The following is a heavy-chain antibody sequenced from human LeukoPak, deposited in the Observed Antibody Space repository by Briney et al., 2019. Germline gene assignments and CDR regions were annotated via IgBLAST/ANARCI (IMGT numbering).Heavy chain of an antibody. CDR3: AMDSYGGNTRAAFDI. Sequence: SETLSLTCAVYGGSFSGYYWSWIRQPPGKGLVWIGEINHSGSTNYNPSLKSRVTISVDTSKNQFSLKLSSVTAADTAVYYCAMDSYGGNTRAAFDIWGQGTMVTVSS. CDR2: INHSGST. CDR1: GGSFSGYY. D-gene: IGHD4-23*01. V-gene: IGHV4-34*01. J-gene: IGHJ3*02.